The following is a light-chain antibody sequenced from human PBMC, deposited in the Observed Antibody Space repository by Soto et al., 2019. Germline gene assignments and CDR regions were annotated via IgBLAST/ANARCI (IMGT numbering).Light chain of an antibody. CDR2: DTS. J-gene: IGKJ2*01. CDR1: HSIAGL. Sequence: DIQMTQSPSTLSASVGDRVTITCRASHSIAGLLAWYQQKPGKAPKVMIYDTSNLESGVPSRFSGSGSGTDFTLTISSLQPEDFATYFCQEYSSSSYTFGQGTRLEI. CDR3: QEYSSSSYT. V-gene: IGKV1-5*01.